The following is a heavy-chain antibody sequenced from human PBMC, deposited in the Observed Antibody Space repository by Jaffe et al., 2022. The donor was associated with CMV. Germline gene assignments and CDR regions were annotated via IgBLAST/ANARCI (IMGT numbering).Heavy chain of an antibody. CDR3: VRDGGKQQLLLPI. CDR1: GFTFSDHS. J-gene: IGHJ3*02. D-gene: IGHD6-13*01. V-gene: IGHV3-48*02. Sequence: EVQLVESGGGLVQPGESLRLSCAASGFTFSDHSMDWVRQAPGKGLEWISFISESGSITHYADSVKGRFTISRDNAKKSLYLQLNNLRDEDAAMYYCVRDGGKQQLLLPIWGQGTMVSVSS. CDR2: ISESGSIT.